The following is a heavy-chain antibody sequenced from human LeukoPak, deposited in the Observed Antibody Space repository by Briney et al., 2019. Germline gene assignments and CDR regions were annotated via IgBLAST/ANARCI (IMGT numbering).Heavy chain of an antibody. CDR3: AKRVPYSSSSVYFDS. CDR2: ISDDGRNT. J-gene: IGHJ4*02. D-gene: IGHD6-6*01. Sequence: PGGSLRLSCVASGFTFSGYGMNWVRQAPGKGLQWVSSISDDGRNTYYGGSVKGRFTISRDNSNNILYLQMNSLRVEDTAVYYCAKRVPYSSSSVYFDSWGQGTLFSVSS. V-gene: IGHV3-23*01. CDR1: GFTFSGYG.